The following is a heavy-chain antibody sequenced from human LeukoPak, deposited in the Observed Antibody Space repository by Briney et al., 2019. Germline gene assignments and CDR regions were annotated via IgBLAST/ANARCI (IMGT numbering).Heavy chain of an antibody. CDR2: IYSSGGT. D-gene: IGHD3-9*01. V-gene: IGHV4-4*07. J-gene: IGHJ4*02. CDR1: DGSISDNY. Sequence: SETLSLTCTVSDGSISDNYWSWIRQPAGKGLEWIGRIYSSGGTNYNPSLKSRVTMSVDTSKNQFSLKLSSVTAADTAVYYCARGYNILTGYYYFDYWGQGTLVTVSS. CDR3: ARGYNILTGYYYFDY.